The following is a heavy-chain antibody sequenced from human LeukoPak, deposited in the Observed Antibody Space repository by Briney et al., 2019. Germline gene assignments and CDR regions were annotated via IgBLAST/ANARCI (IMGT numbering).Heavy chain of an antibody. V-gene: IGHV5-51*01. CDR1: RYSFTSYW. J-gene: IGHJ3*02. CDR2: IYPGDSDT. CDR3: ARRRSGSYYAFDI. D-gene: IGHD1-26*01. Sequence: GESLKISCKGSRYSFTSYWIGWVRQMPGKGLEWMGIIYPGDSDTRYSPSFQGQVTISADKSISTAYLQWSSLKASDTAMYYCARRRSGSYYAFDIRGQGTMVTVSS.